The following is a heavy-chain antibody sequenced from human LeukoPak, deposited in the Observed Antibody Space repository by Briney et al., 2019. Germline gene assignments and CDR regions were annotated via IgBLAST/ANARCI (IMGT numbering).Heavy chain of an antibody. V-gene: IGHV1-18*01. Sequence: ASVKVSCKASGYTFNSYGISWVRQAPGQGLEWMGWISAYNANTNYAQKLQGRVTMTTDTSTSTAHMELRSLRSDDTAVYYCARFTSLDVYAFDIWGQGTMVTLS. J-gene: IGHJ3*02. D-gene: IGHD1-1*01. CDR2: ISAYNANT. CDR3: ARFTSLDVYAFDI. CDR1: GYTFNSYG.